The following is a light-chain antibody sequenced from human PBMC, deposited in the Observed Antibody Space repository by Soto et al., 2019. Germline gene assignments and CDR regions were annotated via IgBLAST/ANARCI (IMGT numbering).Light chain of an antibody. CDR2: GAS. CDR1: ESVSSSV. V-gene: IGKV3-20*01. CDR3: QQFGSLPYA. J-gene: IGKJ2*01. Sequence: IVLTQSPGTLSLSPGERATLSCRASESVSSSVLAWYQKKPGQAPRLVMFGASDRATGIPDRFSGRGSGTDFILTISGLEPEDFAVYYCQQFGSLPYAFGQGTKLEIK.